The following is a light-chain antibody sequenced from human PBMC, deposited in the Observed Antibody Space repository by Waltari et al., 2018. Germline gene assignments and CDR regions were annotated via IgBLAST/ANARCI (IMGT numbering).Light chain of an antibody. CDR2: DVS. J-gene: IGLJ2*01. CDR3: SSYTSSSTLI. CDR1: SSDVGGYNY. Sequence: QSALTQPASASGSPGQSITISCTGTSSDVGGYNYVSWYQQHPGKAPRLMIYDVSNRPSGVSNRFSGSKSGNTASLTISGLQAEDEADYHCSSYTSSSTLIFGGGTKLTVL. V-gene: IGLV2-14*03.